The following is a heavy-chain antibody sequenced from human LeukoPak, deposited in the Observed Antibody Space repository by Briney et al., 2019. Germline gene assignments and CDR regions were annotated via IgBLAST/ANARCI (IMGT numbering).Heavy chain of an antibody. CDR3: ARVGTWGTHSSGYYGGGFFDY. J-gene: IGHJ4*02. V-gene: IGHV1-69*02. Sequence: GSSVKVSCKASGGTFSSYTISWLRQAPGQGLEWMGRIIPILGIANYAQKFQGRVTITADKSTSTAYMELSSLRSEDTAVYYCARVGTWGTHSSGYYGGGFFDYWGQGTLVTVSS. CDR1: GGTFSSYT. D-gene: IGHD3-22*01. CDR2: IIPILGIA.